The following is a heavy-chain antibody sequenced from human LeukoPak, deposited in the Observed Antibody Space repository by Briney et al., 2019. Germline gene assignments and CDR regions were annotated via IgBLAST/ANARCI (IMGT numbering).Heavy chain of an antibody. CDR3: ARGSILEWLSPSYYFDY. CDR1: GGSISSGSYY. D-gene: IGHD3-3*01. V-gene: IGHV4-61*02. Sequence: PSETLSLTCTVSGGSISSGSYYWSWIRQPAGKGLEWIGRIYTSGSTNYNPSLKSRVTISVDTSKNQFSLKLSSVTAADTAVYYCARGSILEWLSPSYYFDYWGQGTLVTVSS. J-gene: IGHJ4*02. CDR2: IYTSGST.